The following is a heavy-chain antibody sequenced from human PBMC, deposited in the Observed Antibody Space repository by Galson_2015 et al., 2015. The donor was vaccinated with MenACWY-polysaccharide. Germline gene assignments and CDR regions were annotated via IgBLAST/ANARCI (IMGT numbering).Heavy chain of an antibody. CDR2: IYSGGRT. CDR3: ARGADGFEI. V-gene: IGHV3-53*01. Sequence: SLRLSCAASGFTVSSNYMSWVRQAPGKGLEWVSIIYSGGRTYYADSVKGRFTISRDNSKNTLDLQMNSLRAEDTAVYYCARGADGFEIWGQGTMVTVSS. CDR1: GFTVSSNY. J-gene: IGHJ3*02.